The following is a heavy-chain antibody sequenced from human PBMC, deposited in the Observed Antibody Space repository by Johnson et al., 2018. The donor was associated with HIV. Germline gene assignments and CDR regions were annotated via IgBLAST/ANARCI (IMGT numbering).Heavy chain of an antibody. Sequence: QVQLVESGGGVVQPGGSLRLSCAASGFTFSSYGMHWVRQAPGKGLEWVAFIRYDGSNKYYADSVKGRFTISRDNSKNTLYLQMNSLRPEDTAVYLCASPRESRKFYTSGWFDAFDIWGQGTMVTVSS. CDR1: GFTFSSYG. J-gene: IGHJ3*02. V-gene: IGHV3-30*02. CDR3: ASPRESRKFYTSGWFDAFDI. D-gene: IGHD6-19*01. CDR2: IRYDGSNK.